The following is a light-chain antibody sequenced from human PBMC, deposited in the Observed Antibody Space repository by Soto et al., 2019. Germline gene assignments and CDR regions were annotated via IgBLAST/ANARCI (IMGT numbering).Light chain of an antibody. CDR1: SSDVGKYDY. Sequence: QSVLTQPPSASGSPGQSVTIPCTGTSSDVGKYDYVSWFQHHPGKAPKLIIYEVSKRPSGVPDRFSGSKSGNTASLTISGLQAEDEADYYCSSFTSSITYVFGTGTKVTVL. V-gene: IGLV2-8*01. CDR3: SSFTSSITYV. J-gene: IGLJ1*01. CDR2: EVS.